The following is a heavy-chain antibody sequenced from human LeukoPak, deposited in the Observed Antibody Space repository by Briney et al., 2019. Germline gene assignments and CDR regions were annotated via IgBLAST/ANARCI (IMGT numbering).Heavy chain of an antibody. D-gene: IGHD3-22*01. CDR1: GGSIRNYY. CDR2: ISDGGGS. J-gene: IGHJ4*02. CDR3: ARVTGYMIEDYFDY. V-gene: IGHV4-59*01. Sequence: SETLSLTCTVSGGSIRNYYWTWIRQPPGKGLEWIGYISDGGGSNYNPSLKSRVTISVDTSKNQFSLKLSSVTAADTAVYYCARVTGYMIEDYFDYWGQGTLVTVSS.